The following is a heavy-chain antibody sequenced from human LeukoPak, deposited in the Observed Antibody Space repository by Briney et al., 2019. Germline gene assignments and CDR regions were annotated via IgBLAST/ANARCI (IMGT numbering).Heavy chain of an antibody. J-gene: IGHJ6*02. D-gene: IGHD2-2*01. CDR2: IHYSGST. CDR1: GASISSSSYY. V-gene: IGHV4-39*01. Sequence: ASETLSLTCTVSGASISSSSYYWGWIRQPPGKGPEWIGSIHYSGSTYYNPSLTSRLTISVDTSKNQFFLKLNSVTAADTAVYYCARTARVFAPGRSTYPYPPRSPYYGMDVWGQGTTVTVSS. CDR3: ARTARVFAPGRSTYPYPPRSPYYGMDV.